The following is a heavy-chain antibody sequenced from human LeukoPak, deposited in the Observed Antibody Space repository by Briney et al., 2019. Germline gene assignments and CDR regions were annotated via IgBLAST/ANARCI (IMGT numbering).Heavy chain of an antibody. CDR2: IYSGVST. Sequence: PGGSLRLSCAASGFTVTSHYMTWVRQAPGKGLEWVSIIYSGVSTYYADSVKGRFIISRDESKNTLYLQMNSLRAEDTAVYYCTRDVRKYCSGGSCYSVLLDYWGQGTLVTVSS. V-gene: IGHV3-53*01. CDR3: TRDVRKYCSGGSCYSVLLDY. CDR1: GFTVTSHY. J-gene: IGHJ4*02. D-gene: IGHD2-15*01.